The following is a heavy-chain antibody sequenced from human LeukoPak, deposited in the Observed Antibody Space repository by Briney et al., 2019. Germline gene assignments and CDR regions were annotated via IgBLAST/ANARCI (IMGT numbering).Heavy chain of an antibody. J-gene: IGHJ6*02. Sequence: GGSLRLSCAASGFTFNNYAMHWVRQAPGKGLEWVTIMSSNGNSRFYATSVRGRFTVSRDSSNNTLYLQMNGLSAKDTAVYYCARGTAYYYGMDVWGQGTTVIVSS. V-gene: IGHV3-30*01. CDR3: ARGTAYYYGMDV. CDR1: GFTFNNYA. CDR2: MSSNGNSR. D-gene: IGHD5-18*01.